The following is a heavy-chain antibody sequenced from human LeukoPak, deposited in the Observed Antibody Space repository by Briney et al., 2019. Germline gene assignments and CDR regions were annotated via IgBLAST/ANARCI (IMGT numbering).Heavy chain of an antibody. J-gene: IGHJ4*02. V-gene: IGHV3-30*02. D-gene: IGHD5-12*01. CDR3: ANRPKGATMIFDY. CDR1: GFTFSSYG. CDR2: IRYDGSNK. Sequence: GGSLRLSCAASGFTFSSYGMHWVRQAPGKGLEWVAFIRYDGSNKYYADSVKGRFTISRDNSKNTLYLQMNSLRAEDTAVYYSANRPKGATMIFDYWGQGTLVTVSS.